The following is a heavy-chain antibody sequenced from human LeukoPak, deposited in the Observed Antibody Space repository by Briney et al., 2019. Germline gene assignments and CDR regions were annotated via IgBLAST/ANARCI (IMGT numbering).Heavy chain of an antibody. Sequence: SVKVSCKASGGTFSSYAISWVRQAPGQGLEWMGGIIPVFGTANYAQKFQGRVTITADESTSTAYMELSSLRSEDTAVYYCARDSGRSYYFDYWGQGTLVTVSS. J-gene: IGHJ4*02. CDR3: ARDSGRSYYFDY. CDR1: GGTFSSYA. D-gene: IGHD3-10*01. V-gene: IGHV1-69*13. CDR2: IIPVFGTA.